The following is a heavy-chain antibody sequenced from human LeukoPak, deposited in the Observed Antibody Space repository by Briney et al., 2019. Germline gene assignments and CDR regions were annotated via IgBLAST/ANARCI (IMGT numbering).Heavy chain of an antibody. J-gene: IGHJ6*02. CDR1: GGSISSSSYY. D-gene: IGHD2-2*02. V-gene: IGHV4-39*01. CDR3: ARAIEVMDV. Sequence: SETLSLTCSVAGGSISSSSYYWGWIRQPPGKGLEWIGSIYYSGSTYYNPSLKSRVTISVDTSKNQFSLKLSSVTAADTAVYYCARAIEVMDVWGQGTTVTVSS. CDR2: IYYSGST.